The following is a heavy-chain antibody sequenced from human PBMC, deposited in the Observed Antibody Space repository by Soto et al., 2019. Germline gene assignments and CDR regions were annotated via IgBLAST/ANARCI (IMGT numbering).Heavy chain of an antibody. Sequence: SETLSLTCAVYGGSFSGYYWSWIRQPPGKGLEWIGEINHSGSTNYNPSLKSRVTISVDTSKNQFSLKLSSVTAADTAVYYCARVGQGYSSSWYWGRAFDIWGQGTMVTVSS. CDR3: ARVGQGYSSSWYWGRAFDI. V-gene: IGHV4-34*01. CDR1: GGSFSGYY. D-gene: IGHD6-13*01. CDR2: INHSGST. J-gene: IGHJ3*02.